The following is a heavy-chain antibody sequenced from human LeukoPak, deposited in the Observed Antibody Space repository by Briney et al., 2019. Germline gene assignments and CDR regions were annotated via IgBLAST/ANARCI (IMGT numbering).Heavy chain of an antibody. D-gene: IGHD3-10*01. CDR1: GDSISIYY. V-gene: IGHV4-4*07. Sequence: SETLSLTCTVSGDSISIYYWSWIRQPAGKGLEWIGRIHPSGSTDYNPSLKSRFTMSLDTSNNQFSLKLSSVTAADTAVYFCARDVGSYMFDDWGQGTLVTVSS. CDR2: IHPSGST. J-gene: IGHJ4*02. CDR3: ARDVGSYMFDD.